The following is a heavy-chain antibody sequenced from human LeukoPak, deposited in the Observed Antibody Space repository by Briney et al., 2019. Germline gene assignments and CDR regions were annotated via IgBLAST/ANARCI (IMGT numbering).Heavy chain of an antibody. Sequence: SETLSLTCTLSGGSVSTGSYYSSWIRQPPGKGLEWIGYIYYTGNTNYNPSLKSRVTISEDTSKNQVSLELSSVTAADTAVYYCVRHSRVVAFDYWGQGNLVTVSS. V-gene: IGHV4-61*01. CDR2: IYYTGNT. CDR3: VRHSRVVAFDY. CDR1: GGSVSTGSYY. J-gene: IGHJ4*02. D-gene: IGHD2-15*01.